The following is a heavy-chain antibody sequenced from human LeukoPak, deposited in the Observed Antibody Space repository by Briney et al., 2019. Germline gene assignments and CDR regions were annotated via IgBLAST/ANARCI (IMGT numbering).Heavy chain of an antibody. V-gene: IGHV4-34*01. J-gene: IGHJ5*02. CDR2: INHSGST. CDR1: GGSFSGYY. CDR3: ASGAVAPNWFDP. Sequence: SETLSLTCAVYGGSFSGYYWSWIRQPPGKGLEWIGEINHSGSTNYNPSLKSRVTISVDTSKNQFSLKLSSVTAADTAVYYCASGAVAPNWFDPWGQGTLVTVSS. D-gene: IGHD6-19*01.